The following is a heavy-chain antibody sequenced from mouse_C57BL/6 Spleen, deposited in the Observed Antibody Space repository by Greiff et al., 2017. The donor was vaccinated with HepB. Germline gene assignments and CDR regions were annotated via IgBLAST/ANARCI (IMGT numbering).Heavy chain of an antibody. J-gene: IGHJ1*03. D-gene: IGHD1-1*01. CDR3: ASRGDGSSYWYFDV. CDR1: GYTFTSYG. Sequence: VQLQQSGAELARPGASVKLSCKASGYTFTSYGISWVKQSTGQGLEWIGEIYPRSGNTYYNEKFKGKATLTADKSSSTAYMELRSLTSEDSAVYFCASRGDGSSYWYFDVWGTGTTVTVSS. V-gene: IGHV1-81*01. CDR2: IYPRSGNT.